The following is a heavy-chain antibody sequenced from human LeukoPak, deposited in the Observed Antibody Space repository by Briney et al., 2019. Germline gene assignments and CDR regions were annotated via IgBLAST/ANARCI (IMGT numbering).Heavy chain of an antibody. D-gene: IGHD6-13*01. Sequence: PGGSLRLSCAASGFTFDDYATHWVRQAPGKGLEWVSGISWNSGSIGYADSVKGRFTISRDNAKNSLYLQMNSLRAEDMALYYCAKGYSSSWYFWYFDLWGRGTLVTVSS. CDR1: GFTFDDYA. CDR2: ISWNSGSI. J-gene: IGHJ2*01. CDR3: AKGYSSSWYFWYFDL. V-gene: IGHV3-9*03.